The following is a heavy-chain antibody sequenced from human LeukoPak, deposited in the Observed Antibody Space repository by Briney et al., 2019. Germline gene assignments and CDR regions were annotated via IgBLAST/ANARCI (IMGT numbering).Heavy chain of an antibody. CDR1: GASVTTYS. V-gene: IGHV4-4*07. D-gene: IGHD1-1*01. CDR3: ATGDWNGADN. J-gene: IGHJ4*02. Sequence: SETLSLTCTVSGASVTTYSWNWIRQPAGKGLEWLGRVYNRGNTNYSPSLKSRVTMSIDTYKNLFSLKLRSVTAADSAMYYCATGDWNGADNWGQGTLVVVSS. CDR2: VYNRGNT.